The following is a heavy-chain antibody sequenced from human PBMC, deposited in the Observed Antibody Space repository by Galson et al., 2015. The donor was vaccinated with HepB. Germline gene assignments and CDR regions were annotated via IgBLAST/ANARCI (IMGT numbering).Heavy chain of an antibody. D-gene: IGHD3-3*01. Sequence: SLRLSCAASGFTVSSTYMSWVRQAPGTGLEWVSVIYSGGSTYYADSVKGRFTISSDNSKNTRYLEMNSLRAEDTAVYYCARDWGARITIFGVVIPPGGMDVWGQGTTVTVSS. CDR3: ARDWGARITIFGVVIPPGGMDV. V-gene: IGHV3-53*01. J-gene: IGHJ6*02. CDR2: IYSGGST. CDR1: GFTVSSTY.